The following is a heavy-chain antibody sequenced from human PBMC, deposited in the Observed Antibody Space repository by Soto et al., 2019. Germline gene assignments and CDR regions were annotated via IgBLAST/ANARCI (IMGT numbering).Heavy chain of an antibody. Sequence: SETLSLTCAVYGGSFSGYYWTWVRQPPGTGLEWIGEINHSGSTNYNPSLKSRVTISVDTSKNQFSLKLTSVTAADTAVYYCAKGYSGYDSGFDYWGQGTLVTVSS. J-gene: IGHJ4*02. CDR2: INHSGST. CDR1: GGSFSGYY. V-gene: IGHV4-34*01. CDR3: AKGYSGYDSGFDY. D-gene: IGHD5-12*01.